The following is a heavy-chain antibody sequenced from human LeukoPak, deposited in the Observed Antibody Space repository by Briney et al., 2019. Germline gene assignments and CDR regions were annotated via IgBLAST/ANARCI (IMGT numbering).Heavy chain of an antibody. V-gene: IGHV4-4*07. D-gene: IGHD1-7*01. CDR1: GGSISSYY. J-gene: IGHJ3*02. Sequence: SETLSLTCTVSGGSISSYYWSWIRQSAGKGLEWIGRIYTSGSTNYNPSLKSRVTMSVDTSKNQFSLKLSSVTAADTAVYYCAREPRGGELQGAFDIWGQGTMVTVSS. CDR2: IYTSGST. CDR3: AREPRGGELQGAFDI.